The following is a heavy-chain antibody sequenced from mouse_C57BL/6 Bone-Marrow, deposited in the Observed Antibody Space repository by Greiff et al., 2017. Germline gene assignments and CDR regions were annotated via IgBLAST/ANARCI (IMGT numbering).Heavy chain of an antibody. D-gene: IGHD2-2*01. J-gene: IGHJ2*01. CDR3: AATMVTTSY. Sequence: VQLQQSGPVLVKPGASVKMSCKASGYTFTDYYMNWVKQSHGKSLEWIGVINPYNGGTSYNQKFKDKATLTADKSSSTAYMQLSSLTYEDSAVYYCAATMVTTSYWGQGTTPTVSS. CDR2: INPYNGGT. V-gene: IGHV1-19*01. CDR1: GYTFTDYY.